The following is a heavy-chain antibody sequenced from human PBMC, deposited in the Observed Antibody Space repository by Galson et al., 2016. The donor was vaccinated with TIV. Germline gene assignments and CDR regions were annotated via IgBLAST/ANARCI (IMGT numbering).Heavy chain of an antibody. J-gene: IGHJ3*01. CDR3: TKANIYLETVGADGAFDV. Sequence: SLRLSCAASGFSFDEYAMHWVRQVPGKGLEWVSGISRNSGNIGYADSVKGRFSISRDNAKNSLYLQMNSLRAEDTAFYYCTKANIYLETVGADGAFDVWGQGTMVTVS. D-gene: IGHD3-3*01. CDR2: ISRNSGNI. CDR1: GFSFDEYA. V-gene: IGHV3-9*01.